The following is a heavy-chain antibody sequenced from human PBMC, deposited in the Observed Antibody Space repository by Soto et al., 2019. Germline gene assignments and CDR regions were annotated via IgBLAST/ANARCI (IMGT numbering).Heavy chain of an antibody. V-gene: IGHV3-23*01. Sequence: PGGSLRLSCAASGFTLSSYAMSWVRQAPGKGLEWVSAISGSGGSTYYADSVKGRFTISRDNSKNTLYLQMNSLRAEDTAVYYCAKDRVLRYFDWSYYFDYWGQGTLVTVSS. CDR1: GFTLSSYA. J-gene: IGHJ4*02. D-gene: IGHD3-9*01. CDR2: ISGSGGST. CDR3: AKDRVLRYFDWSYYFDY.